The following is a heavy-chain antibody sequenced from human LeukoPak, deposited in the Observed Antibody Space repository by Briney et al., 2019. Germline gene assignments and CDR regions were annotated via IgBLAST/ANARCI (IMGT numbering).Heavy chain of an antibody. Sequence: ASVKVSCKASGYTFTSNYIHWVRQAPGQGLEWMGMIYPRDGSTSYALKFQGRVTVTRDTSTSTVHMELSGLRSEDTAVYYCARDQEGFDYWAREPWSPSPQ. CDR1: GYTFTSNY. CDR3: ARDQEGFDY. CDR2: IYPRDGST. J-gene: IGHJ4*02. V-gene: IGHV1-46*01.